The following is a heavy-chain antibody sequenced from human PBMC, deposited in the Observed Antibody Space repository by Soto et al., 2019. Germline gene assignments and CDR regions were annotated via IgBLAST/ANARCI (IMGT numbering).Heavy chain of an antibody. V-gene: IGHV1-69*13. J-gene: IGHJ3*02. CDR2: IIPIFGTA. CDR1: GGTFSSYA. D-gene: IGHD3-16*02. CDR3: ARDPRARYDAFDI. Sequence: SVKVSCKASGGTFSSYAISWLRQSPGQGLEWMGGIIPIFGTANYAQKFQGRVTITADESTSTAYMELSSLRSEDTAVYYCARDPRARYDAFDIWGQGTMVTVSS.